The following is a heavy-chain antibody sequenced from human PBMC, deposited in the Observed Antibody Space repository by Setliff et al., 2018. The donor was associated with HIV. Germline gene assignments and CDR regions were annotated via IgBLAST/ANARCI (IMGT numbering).Heavy chain of an antibody. V-gene: IGHV4-59*11. CDR3: ARVVCSGGSCYWVDP. CDR2: IYYSGST. CDR1: GGSISSHF. D-gene: IGHD2-15*01. Sequence: SETLSLTCTVSGGSISSHFWSWIRQPPGKGLEWIGSIYYSGSTNYNPSLKSRVTISVDTSKNQFSLKLSSVTAADTAVYYCARVVCSGGSCYWVDPWGQGTLVTVSS. J-gene: IGHJ5*02.